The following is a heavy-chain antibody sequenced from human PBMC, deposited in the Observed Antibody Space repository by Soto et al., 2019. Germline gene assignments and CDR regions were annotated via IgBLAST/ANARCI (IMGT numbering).Heavy chain of an antibody. J-gene: IGHJ4*01. CDR1: GYSISSGSY. V-gene: IGHV4-38-2*02. D-gene: IGHD6-19*01. CDR3: PRVHVMVVAGSTFDY. CDR2: IYHGGTT. Sequence: WETLSLTCTVCGYSISSGSYWAWIRQPPGKGPEWIASIYHGGTTFYNPSLKSRITISVDTSNNQFSLKLTSVTAADTAVYYCPRVHVMVVAGSTFDYWAHGTLVTVSS.